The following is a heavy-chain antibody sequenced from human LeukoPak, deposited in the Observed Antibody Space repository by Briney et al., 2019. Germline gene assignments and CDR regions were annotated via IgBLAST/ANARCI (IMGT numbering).Heavy chain of an antibody. CDR3: ARGALQAPGWFDP. CDR1: GATFTSSA. J-gene: IGHJ5*02. CDR2: IIPISGIA. D-gene: IGHD4-11*01. Sequence: ASVKLSRTASGATFTSSAISWARQAPGPGPEWMGRIIPISGIANYAQKFQSRVTITADKSTSTAYMELSSLRSEDTAVYYCARGALQAPGWFDPWGQGTLVTVSS. V-gene: IGHV1-69*04.